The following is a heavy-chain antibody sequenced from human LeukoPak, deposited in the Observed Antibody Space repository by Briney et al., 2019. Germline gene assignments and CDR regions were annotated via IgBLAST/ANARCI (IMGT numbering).Heavy chain of an antibody. V-gene: IGHV4-4*02. CDR1: GGSISSDYW. Sequence: PSETLSLTCAVSGGSISSDYWWGWVRQPPGKGLEYIGEIHYSGTTNYNPPLKSRVTISLDKSKTQFSLNLNSVTAADTAVFYCARGSHDTIRGVLDIWGQGTMVTVSS. J-gene: IGHJ3*02. CDR3: ARGSHDTIRGVLDI. D-gene: IGHD3-10*01. CDR2: IHYSGTT.